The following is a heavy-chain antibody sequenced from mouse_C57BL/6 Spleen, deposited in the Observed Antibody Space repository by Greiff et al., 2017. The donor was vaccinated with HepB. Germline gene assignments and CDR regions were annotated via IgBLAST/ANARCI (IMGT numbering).Heavy chain of an antibody. Sequence: QVQLQQSGAELVKPGASVKISCKASGYAFSSYWMNWVKQRPGKGLEWIGQIYPGDGDTNYNGKFKGKATLTADKSSSTAYMQLSSLTSEDSAVYFCASPIYYGYDAVLDYWGQGTTLTVSS. CDR2: IYPGDGDT. CDR3: ASPIYYGYDAVLDY. CDR1: GYAFSSYW. D-gene: IGHD2-2*01. V-gene: IGHV1-80*01. J-gene: IGHJ2*01.